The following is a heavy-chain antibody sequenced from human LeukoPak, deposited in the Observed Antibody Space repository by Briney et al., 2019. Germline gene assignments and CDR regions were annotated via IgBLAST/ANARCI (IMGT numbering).Heavy chain of an antibody. CDR2: IXXSSSYI. CDR1: GFIFSSXX. D-gene: IGHD6-13*01. V-gene: IGHV3-21*04. CDR3: AKDLIWDSSSWYLYYFDY. Sequence: PGGSXXLXXXXXGFIFSSXXXNWVRQXPGXGXXWGSSIXXSSSYIYYAHSVKCRFTISRHNAKNSLYLQMNSLRAEDTALYYCAKDLIWDSSSWYLYYFDYWGQGTPVTVSS. J-gene: IGHJ4*02.